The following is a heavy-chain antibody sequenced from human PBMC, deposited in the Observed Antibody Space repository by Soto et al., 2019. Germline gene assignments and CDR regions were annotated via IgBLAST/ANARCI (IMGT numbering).Heavy chain of an antibody. D-gene: IGHD1-20*01. CDR2: IFSSGSP. Sequence: QVHLQESGPGLVRPSETLSLTCTVSGVSLKTYYWSWIRLPPGGGLEWIGYIFSSGSPNYKPSLRSRGTMAVETSNNQFSLKMSSVPAADTAVYYCARVAGISYYNHMDVWGKGTTVTVSS. V-gene: IGHV4-59*01. CDR1: GVSLKTYY. J-gene: IGHJ6*03. CDR3: ARVAGISYYNHMDV.